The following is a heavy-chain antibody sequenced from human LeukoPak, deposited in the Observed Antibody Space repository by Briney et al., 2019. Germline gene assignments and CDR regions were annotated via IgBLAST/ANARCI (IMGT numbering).Heavy chain of an antibody. D-gene: IGHD3-22*01. CDR2: IYYTGST. CDR1: GGSISTYY. Sequence: PSETLSLTCTVSGGSISTYYWSWIRQPPGKGLEWIGYIYYTGSTTYNPSLKSRVTISVDTSKNQFSLNLSSVTAADTAVYYCARDQTYYVSSGYYYVTYFHHWGQGILVTVSS. J-gene: IGHJ1*01. CDR3: ARDQTYYVSSGYYYVTYFHH. V-gene: IGHV4-59*01.